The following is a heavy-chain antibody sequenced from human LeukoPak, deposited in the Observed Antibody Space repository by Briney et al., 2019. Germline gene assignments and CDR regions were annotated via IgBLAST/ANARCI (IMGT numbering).Heavy chain of an antibody. V-gene: IGHV4-59*01. D-gene: IGHD4/OR15-4a*01. Sequence: PSETLSLTFIVSGGSISSYFWSWIRQPPGKGLEWIGHIYYSGSTNYNPSLESRVTISIGTSKNQFSLKLSSVTAADTAVYYCARDNSDSAKDVWGKGTTVTVSS. CDR2: IYYSGST. CDR3: ARDNSDSAKDV. CDR1: GGSISSYF. J-gene: IGHJ6*04.